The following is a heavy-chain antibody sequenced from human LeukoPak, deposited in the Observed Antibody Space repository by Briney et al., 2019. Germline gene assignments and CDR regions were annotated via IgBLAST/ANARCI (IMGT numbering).Heavy chain of an antibody. CDR3: ARERGGYSGYDYGY. Sequence: ASVKVSCKASGYTFTGYYMHWVRQAPGQGLEGMGWINPNSGGTNYAQKFQGRVTMTRDTSISTAYMELSRPRSDDTAVYYCARERGGYSGYDYGYWGQGTLVTVSS. CDR1: GYTFTGYY. J-gene: IGHJ4*02. CDR2: INPNSGGT. D-gene: IGHD5-12*01. V-gene: IGHV1-2*02.